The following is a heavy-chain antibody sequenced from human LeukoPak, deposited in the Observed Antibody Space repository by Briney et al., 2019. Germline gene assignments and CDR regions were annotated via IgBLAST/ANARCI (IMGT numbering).Heavy chain of an antibody. CDR3: ARGFSLHYYDSSGYAHFDY. V-gene: IGHV4-34*01. CDR1: GGSFSGYY. Sequence: KASETLSLTCAVYGGSFSGYYWSWIRQPPGKGLEWIGEINHSGSTNYNPSLKSRVTISVDTSKNQFSLKLSSVTAADTAVYYCARGFSLHYYDSSGYAHFDYWGQGTQVTVSS. CDR2: INHSGST. J-gene: IGHJ4*02. D-gene: IGHD3-22*01.